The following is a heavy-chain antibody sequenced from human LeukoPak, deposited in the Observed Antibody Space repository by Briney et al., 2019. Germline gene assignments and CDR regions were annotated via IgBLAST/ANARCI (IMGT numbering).Heavy chain of an antibody. J-gene: IGHJ4*02. D-gene: IGHD6-19*01. CDR1: GFTVSSNY. CDR2: IYSGGST. Sequence: GGSLRLSCAASGFTVSSNYMSWVRQAPGKGLEWVSIIYSGGSTFYADSVKGRFTISRDNSKNTLYLQMNSLRAEDTAVYYCASIAVAGKGVYWGQGTLVTVSS. CDR3: ASIAVAGKGVY. V-gene: IGHV3-53*01.